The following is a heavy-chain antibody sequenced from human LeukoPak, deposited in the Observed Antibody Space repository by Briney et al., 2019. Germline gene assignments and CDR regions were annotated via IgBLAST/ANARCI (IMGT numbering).Heavy chain of an antibody. CDR3: AKDLGYCSSTSCPPFDY. CDR1: GFTFSSYG. Sequence: PGGSLRLSCAASGFTFSSYGMHWVRRAPGKGLEWVAFIRYDGSNKYYADSVKGRFTISRDNSKNTLYLQMNSLRAEDTAVYYCAKDLGYCSSTSCPPFDYWGQGTLVTVSS. J-gene: IGHJ4*02. CDR2: IRYDGSNK. D-gene: IGHD2-2*01. V-gene: IGHV3-30*02.